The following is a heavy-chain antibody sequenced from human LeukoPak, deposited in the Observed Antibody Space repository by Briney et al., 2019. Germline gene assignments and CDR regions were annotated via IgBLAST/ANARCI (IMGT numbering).Heavy chain of an antibody. CDR1: RFTFSSYS. V-gene: IGHV3-21*01. J-gene: IGHJ4*02. D-gene: IGHD2-8*01. CDR3: ARVGGYCTNGVCYKDGHYFDY. CDR2: ISSSNSYI. Sequence: GGSLRLSCAASRFTFSSYSMNWVRQAPGKGLEWVSSISSSNSYIYYADSLKGRFTISRDNAKNSLYLQMNSLRAEDTAVYYCARVGGYCTNGVCYKDGHYFDYWGQGTLVTVSS.